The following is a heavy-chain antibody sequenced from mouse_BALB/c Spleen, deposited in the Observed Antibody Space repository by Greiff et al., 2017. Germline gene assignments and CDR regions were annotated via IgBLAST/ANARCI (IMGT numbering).Heavy chain of an antibody. CDR1: GFTFSSYA. CDR2: ISSGGSYT. D-gene: IGHD2-3*01. CDR3: ARYDLDY. Sequence: EVQVVESGGGLVQPGGSRKLSCAASGFTFSSYAMSWVRQSPEKRLEWVAEISSGGSYTYYPDTVTGRFTISRDNAKNTLYLEMSSLRSEDTAMYYCARYDLDYWGQGTSVTVSS. J-gene: IGHJ4*01. V-gene: IGHV5-9-4*01.